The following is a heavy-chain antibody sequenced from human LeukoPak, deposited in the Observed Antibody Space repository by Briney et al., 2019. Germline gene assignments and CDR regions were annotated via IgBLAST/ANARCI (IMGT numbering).Heavy chain of an antibody. V-gene: IGHV1-3*01. J-gene: IGHJ6*02. CDR3: ARDADISGMDV. CDR1: GYTFTSYA. Sequence: ASVKVSCKASGYTFTSYAMHWVRQAPGQRLEWMGWINAGNGNTKYSQKFQGRVTTTRDTSASTAYMELSSLRSEDTAVYYCARDADISGMDVWGQGTTVTVSS. D-gene: IGHD3-9*01. CDR2: INAGNGNT.